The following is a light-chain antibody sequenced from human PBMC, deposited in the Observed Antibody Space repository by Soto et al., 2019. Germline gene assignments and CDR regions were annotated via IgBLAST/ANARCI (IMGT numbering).Light chain of an antibody. CDR3: QQYGTSEII. CDR1: QSVSNNY. Sequence: ENVLTHSPGTLSLSPGERATLSCRASQSVSNNYLAWYQQKPGQAPRLLIYDTSSRATGIPDRFSGSGSGTDFTLTITRLEPEDFAVFYCQQYGTSEIIFGQGTRLEIK. V-gene: IGKV3-20*01. J-gene: IGKJ5*01. CDR2: DTS.